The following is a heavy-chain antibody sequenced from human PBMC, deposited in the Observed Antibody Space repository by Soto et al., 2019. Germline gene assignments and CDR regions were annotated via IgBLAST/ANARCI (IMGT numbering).Heavy chain of an antibody. J-gene: IGHJ5*02. Sequence: EXLKIYCTCVGYXCTSYLLVWVRHMPGKGLEWMGIIYPGDSDARYSPSFQGQVNISSDKSITTAYLQWSSLKASETAMYYCARGYCTTTICDPWFDPWGQGTLVTVSS. CDR2: IYPGDSDA. CDR3: ARGYCTTTICDPWFDP. V-gene: IGHV5-51*01. D-gene: IGHD2-2*01. CDR1: GYXCTSYL.